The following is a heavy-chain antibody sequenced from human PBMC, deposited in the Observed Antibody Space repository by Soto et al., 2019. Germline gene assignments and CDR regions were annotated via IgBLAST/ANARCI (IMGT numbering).Heavy chain of an antibody. J-gene: IGHJ4*02. D-gene: IGHD2-2*01. CDR2: ISYDGSNK. V-gene: IGHV3-30*18. Sequence: GGSLRLSCAASGFTFSSYGMHWVRQAPGKGLEWVAVISYDGSNKYYADSVKGRFTISRDNSKNTLYLQMNSLRAEDTAVYYCAKDFHPPLIVVVPQPPDYWGQGTLVTVSS. CDR1: GFTFSSYG. CDR3: AKDFHPPLIVVVPQPPDY.